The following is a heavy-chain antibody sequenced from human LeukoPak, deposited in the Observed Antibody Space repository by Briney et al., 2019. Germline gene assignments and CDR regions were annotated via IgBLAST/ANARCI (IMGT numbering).Heavy chain of an antibody. D-gene: IGHD3-10*01. CDR2: IYDSGST. Sequence: SETLSLTCTVSGGSITSYYWSWIRQPPGKGLEWIGYIYDSGSTNYNPSLKSRVTMSVDTSKNQFSLKLSSVTAADTAVYHCARGRSGGDWFDSWGQGTLVTVSS. J-gene: IGHJ5*01. CDR1: GGSITSYY. CDR3: ARGRSGGDWFDS. V-gene: IGHV4-59*01.